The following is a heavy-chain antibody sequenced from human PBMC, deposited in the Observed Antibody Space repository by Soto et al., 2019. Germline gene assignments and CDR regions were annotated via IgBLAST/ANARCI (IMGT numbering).Heavy chain of an antibody. Sequence: PGGSLRLSCAASEFNFSDYYMSWIRQAPGKGLEWVSYISSSGSTIYYADSVKGRFTISRDNAKKSLYLQMNSLRPEDTAVYYCARDLRQQLFYFDYWGQGTQVTVSS. J-gene: IGHJ4*02. CDR3: ARDLRQQLFYFDY. V-gene: IGHV3-11*01. D-gene: IGHD6-13*01. CDR2: ISSSGSTI. CDR1: EFNFSDYY.